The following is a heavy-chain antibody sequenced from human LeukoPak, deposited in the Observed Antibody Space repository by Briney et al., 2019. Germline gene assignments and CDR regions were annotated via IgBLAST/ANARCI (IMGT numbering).Heavy chain of an antibody. V-gene: IGHV3-21*01. CDR3: ARLVWDTTMADGDIDS. J-gene: IGHJ4*02. D-gene: IGHD5-18*01. Sequence: GGSLRPSCAASGFTFSSYSMNWARQAPGKGLERVSSISSASTYIYNTDSVKGRLTSSQDNAQISLYLQMDSLRAEDTAMYYCARLVWDTTMADGDIDSWGQGTLLIVCS. CDR1: GFTFSSYS. CDR2: ISSASTYI.